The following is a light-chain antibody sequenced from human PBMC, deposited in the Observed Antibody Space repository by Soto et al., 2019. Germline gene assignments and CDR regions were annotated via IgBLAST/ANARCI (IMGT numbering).Light chain of an antibody. Sequence: AIRMTQSPSSLSASTGDRVTITCRASQGISSYLAWYQQKPGKAPKLLIYAASTLQSGVPSRFGGSGSGTDFTLTISCLQSEDFATYYCQQYYSYPQTFGQGTKLEIK. J-gene: IGKJ2*01. CDR2: AAS. V-gene: IGKV1-8*01. CDR1: QGISSY. CDR3: QQYYSYPQT.